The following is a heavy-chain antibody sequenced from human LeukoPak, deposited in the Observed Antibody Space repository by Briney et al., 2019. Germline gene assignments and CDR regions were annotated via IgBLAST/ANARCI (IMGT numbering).Heavy chain of an antibody. D-gene: IGHD3-3*01. J-gene: IGHJ4*02. CDR2: ISGSGGST. Sequence: PGGSLRLSCAGSGFTFSSYAMSWVRQAPGKGLEWVSAISGSGGSTYYADSVKGRFTISRDNSKNTLYLQMNSLRAEDTAVYYCAKDWYYDFWSGYLYYWGQGTLVTVSS. CDR1: GFTFSSYA. V-gene: IGHV3-23*01. CDR3: AKDWYYDFWSGYLYY.